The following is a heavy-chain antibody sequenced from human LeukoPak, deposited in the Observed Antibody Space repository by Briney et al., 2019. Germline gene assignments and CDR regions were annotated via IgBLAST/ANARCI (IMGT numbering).Heavy chain of an antibody. CDR3: ARLSPWEFTYYYYYMDV. J-gene: IGHJ6*03. D-gene: IGHD3-10*01. V-gene: IGHV4-39*01. Sequence: PSETLSLTCTVSGGSISSNNYYWGWIRQPPGKGLEWIGSIYYSGTTYYNPSLKSRVTISVDTSKNQFSLKLSSLTASDTALYFCARLSPWEFTYYYYYMDVWGKGTTVTVSS. CDR2: IYYSGTT. CDR1: GGSISSNNYY.